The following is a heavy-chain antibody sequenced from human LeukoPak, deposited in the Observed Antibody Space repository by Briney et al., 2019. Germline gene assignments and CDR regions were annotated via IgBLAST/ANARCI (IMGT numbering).Heavy chain of an antibody. Sequence: PGGSLSLSFEASGFTFSSYPMSWVRQAPGKGLEWFSPISGSGGSTYYADSVKGRFTNSRDNSKNKLYLQMNSLRAEDTAVYYCAKDELSVVADRAASNWGQGTLVTVSS. CDR1: GFTFSSYP. CDR3: AKDELSVVADRAASN. D-gene: IGHD2-15*01. J-gene: IGHJ4*02. V-gene: IGHV3-23*01. CDR2: ISGSGGST.